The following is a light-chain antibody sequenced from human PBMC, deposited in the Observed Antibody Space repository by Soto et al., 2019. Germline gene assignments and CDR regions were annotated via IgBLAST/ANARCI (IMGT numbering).Light chain of an antibody. J-gene: IGKJ1*01. CDR3: QQYNTFSKT. V-gene: IGKV1-5*03. CDR1: QSISSW. Sequence: DIQMTQSPSTLSASVGDRVSITCRASQSISSWLAWYQQKPGKAPKLLIYQASRLESGVPSRFSGSGSGTEFTLTVSSLQPDDFATYYCQQYNTFSKTFGQGTKVDIK. CDR2: QAS.